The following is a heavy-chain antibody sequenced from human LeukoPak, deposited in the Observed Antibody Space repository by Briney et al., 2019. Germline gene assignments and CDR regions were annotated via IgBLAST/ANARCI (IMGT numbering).Heavy chain of an antibody. Sequence: SETLSLTCTVSGGSISSGSYYWGWIRQPAGKGLEWIGRIYTSGSTNYNPSLKSRVTISVDTSKNQFSLKLSSVTAADTAVYYCARDRAFIAAENDRAFDIWGQGTMVTVSS. CDR2: IYTSGST. CDR3: ARDRAFIAAENDRAFDI. CDR1: GGSISSGSYY. J-gene: IGHJ3*02. D-gene: IGHD6-13*01. V-gene: IGHV4-61*02.